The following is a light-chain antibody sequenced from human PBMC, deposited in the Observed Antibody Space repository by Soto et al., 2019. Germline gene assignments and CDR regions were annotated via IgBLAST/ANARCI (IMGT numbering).Light chain of an antibody. Sequence: DIQLTQSPSFLSASVGDRVTITCRASQGISSYLAWYQQKPGKAPKLLIYAASTLQSGVPSRFSGSGSGTEFTLTISRLQPEDFATYCCQQLNSYRYTFGQGTKLEIK. CDR2: AAS. V-gene: IGKV1-9*01. CDR3: QQLNSYRYT. J-gene: IGKJ2*01. CDR1: QGISSY.